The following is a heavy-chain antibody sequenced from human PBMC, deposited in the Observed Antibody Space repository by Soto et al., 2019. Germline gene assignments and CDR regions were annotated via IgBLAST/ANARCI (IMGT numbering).Heavy chain of an antibody. CDR3: ARDYNWNFDY. D-gene: IGHD1-1*01. CDR1: GFTFNTYS. V-gene: IGHV3-48*01. Sequence: GSLRLSCAASGFTFNTYSMNWVRQAPGRGLEWVSYISGGSNTIHYADSVKGRFTISRDNAKNSLYLQMSSLRAEDTAVYYCARDYNWNFDYWGQGTLVTVSS. J-gene: IGHJ4*02. CDR2: ISGGSNTI.